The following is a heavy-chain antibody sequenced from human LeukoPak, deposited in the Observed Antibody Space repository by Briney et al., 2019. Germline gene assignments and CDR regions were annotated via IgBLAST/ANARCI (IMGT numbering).Heavy chain of an antibody. D-gene: IGHD2-21*02. CDR1: GGSISSSSYY. CDR3: ARQPIVVVTATTFPISRYFDY. J-gene: IGHJ4*02. V-gene: IGHV4-39*01. CDR2: IYYSGST. Sequence: PSETLSLTCTVSGGSISSSSYYWGWIRQPPGKGLEWIGSIYYSGSTYYNSSLKSRVTISVDTSKNQFSLKLSSVTAADTAVYYCARQPIVVVTATTFPISRYFDYWGQGTLVTVSS.